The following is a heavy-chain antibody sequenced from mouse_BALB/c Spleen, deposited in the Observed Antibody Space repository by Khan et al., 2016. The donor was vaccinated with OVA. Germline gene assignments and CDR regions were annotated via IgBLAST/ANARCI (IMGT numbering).Heavy chain of an antibody. D-gene: IGHD1-1*01. V-gene: IGHV1-31*01. Sequence: VQLQQPGPELMKPGASVKISCKASGYSFTSYYIHWVKQSHGKTIEWIGYIDPFNGGSTYNQKFKVKATLTVDKSSNTAYMHLTSLTSEDSAFYFCSRHGSTSWFPYWGQGTLVTVSA. CDR1: GYSFTSYY. CDR2: IDPFNGGS. J-gene: IGHJ3*01. CDR3: SRHGSTSWFPY.